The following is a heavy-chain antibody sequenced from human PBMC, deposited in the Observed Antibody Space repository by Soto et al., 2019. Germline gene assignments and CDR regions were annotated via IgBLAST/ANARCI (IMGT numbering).Heavy chain of an antibody. CDR2: IYYSGSI. V-gene: IGHV4-39*01. D-gene: IGHD2-15*01. J-gene: IGHJ4*02. Sequence: SETLSLTCTVSGGSISSSSYYWGWIRQPPGKGLEWIGSIYYSGSIYNNPSLKSRVTISVDTSKNQFSLKLNSVTAADTAVYYCARHACRSCSGGSNSPLDYWGQGSLVTVSS. CDR3: ARHACRSCSGGSNSPLDY. CDR1: GGSISSSSYY.